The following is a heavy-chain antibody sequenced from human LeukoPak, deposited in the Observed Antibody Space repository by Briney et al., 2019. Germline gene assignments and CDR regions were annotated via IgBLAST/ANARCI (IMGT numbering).Heavy chain of an antibody. Sequence: ASVKVSCKASGYTFTSYGISWVRQAPGQGLEWMGWISAYNGNTNYAQKFQGRVTMTRDTSISTAYMELSRLRSDDTAVYYCASGVVVVVAANYYYYYGMDVWGQGTTVTVSS. V-gene: IGHV1-18*01. J-gene: IGHJ6*02. D-gene: IGHD2-15*01. CDR1: GYTFTSYG. CDR2: ISAYNGNT. CDR3: ASGVVVVVAANYYYYYGMDV.